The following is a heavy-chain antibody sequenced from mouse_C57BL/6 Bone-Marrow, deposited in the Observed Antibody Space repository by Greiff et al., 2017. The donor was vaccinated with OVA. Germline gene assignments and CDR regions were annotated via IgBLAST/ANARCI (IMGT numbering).Heavy chain of an antibody. D-gene: IGHD3-2*02. CDR2: ISDGGSYT. Sequence: EVMLVESGGGLVKPGGSLKLSCAASGFTFSSYAMSWVRQTPEKRLEWVATISDGGSYTYYPDNVKGRFTISRDNAKNNLYLQMSHLKSEDTAMYYCARDGLRLLFADWGQGTLVTVSA. J-gene: IGHJ3*01. CDR3: ARDGLRLLFAD. CDR1: GFTFSSYA. V-gene: IGHV5-4*01.